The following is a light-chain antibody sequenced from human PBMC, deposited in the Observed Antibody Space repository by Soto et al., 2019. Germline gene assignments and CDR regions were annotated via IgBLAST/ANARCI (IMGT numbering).Light chain of an antibody. Sequence: QSVLTQPPSASGTPGQRGTISCSGSRSNIGSNTVNWYQQLPGTAPKLLIYSNNQRPSGVPDRFSGSKSGTSASLAISGLQSDDESEYYCAVWDDSLNGWVFGGGTKLTVL. CDR3: AVWDDSLNGWV. J-gene: IGLJ3*02. V-gene: IGLV1-44*01. CDR2: SNN. CDR1: RSNIGSNT.